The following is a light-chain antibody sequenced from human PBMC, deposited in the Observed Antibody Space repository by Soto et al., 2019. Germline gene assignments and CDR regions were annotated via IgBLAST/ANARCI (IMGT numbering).Light chain of an antibody. CDR3: QEFGSSVT. Sequence: EIVLTQSPGSLSLSPAERATLSCRASQSVSSSFFAWYQQRPGQDPRLLMYGASIMATGIPERFSGSGSGTDFTLTISRLEPDDYAVYFCQEFGSSVTFGKGTKVEIK. CDR2: GAS. V-gene: IGKV3-20*01. CDR1: QSVSSSF. J-gene: IGKJ1*01.